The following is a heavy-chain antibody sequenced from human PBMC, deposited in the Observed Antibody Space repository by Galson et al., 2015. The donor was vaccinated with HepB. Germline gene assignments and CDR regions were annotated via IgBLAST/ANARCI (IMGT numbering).Heavy chain of an antibody. CDR2: ISYDGSNK. V-gene: IGHV3-30*18. D-gene: IGHD3-3*01. CDR3: AKDASGYDFWSGSNPMG. J-gene: IGHJ4*02. Sequence: SLRLSCAASGFTFSSYGMHWVRQAPGKGLEWVAVISYDGSNKYYADSVKGRFTISRDNSKNTLYLQMNSLRAEDTAVYYCAKDASGYDFWSGSNPMGWGQGTLVTVSS. CDR1: GFTFSSYG.